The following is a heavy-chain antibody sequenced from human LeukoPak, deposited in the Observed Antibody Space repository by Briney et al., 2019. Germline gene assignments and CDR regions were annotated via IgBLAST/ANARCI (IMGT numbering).Heavy chain of an antibody. J-gene: IGHJ3*02. CDR1: GGSFSGYY. CDR2: INHSGST. V-gene: IGHV4-34*01. Sequence: PSETLSLTCAVYGGSFSGYYWSWIRQPPGKGLEWIGEINHSGSTKYNPSLKSRATISVDKSKNHVSLKLNSVTAADTAVYYCARRQRGYTYGYGSGAFDIWGQGTVVTVSS. D-gene: IGHD5-18*01. CDR3: ARRQRGYTYGYGSGAFDI.